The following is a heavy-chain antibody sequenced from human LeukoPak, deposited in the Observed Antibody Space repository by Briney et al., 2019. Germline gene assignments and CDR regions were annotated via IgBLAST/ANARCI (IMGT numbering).Heavy chain of an antibody. D-gene: IGHD3-3*01. CDR3: ARGLLTYDFWSGYSPYYYTDV. J-gene: IGHJ6*03. Sequence: SETLSLTCAVYGGSFSGYYWSWIRQPPGKGLEWIGEINHSGSTNYNPSLKSRVTISVDTSKNQFSLKLSSVTAADTAVYYCARGLLTYDFWSGYSPYYYTDVWGKGTTVTVSS. CDR2: INHSGST. V-gene: IGHV4-34*01. CDR1: GGSFSGYY.